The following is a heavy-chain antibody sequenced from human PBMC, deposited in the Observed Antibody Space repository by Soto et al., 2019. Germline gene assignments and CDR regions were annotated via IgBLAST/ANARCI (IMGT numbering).Heavy chain of an antibody. Sequence: GGSLRLSCVVSGLSFRSYAMSWVRQAPGKGLEWVSGISGGGGGTYYADSEKGRFTISRDPSTTTLFLDMYSLGAEDTAIYYCAKGRKPDHDDGLCAFDSWGQGVQVTVSS. D-gene: IGHD3-3*01. CDR2: ISGGGGGT. CDR3: AKGRKPDHDDGLCAFDS. CDR1: GLSFRSYA. V-gene: IGHV3-23*01. J-gene: IGHJ4*02.